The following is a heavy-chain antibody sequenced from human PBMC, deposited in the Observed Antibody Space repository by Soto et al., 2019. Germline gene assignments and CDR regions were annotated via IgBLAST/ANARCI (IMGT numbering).Heavy chain of an antibody. J-gene: IGHJ4*01. D-gene: IGHD2-8*01. CDR2: IKWDASEK. CDR3: ARDSVYCSRDSVNHYLDY. Sequence: EVQLEESGGGLVQPGGSLRLSCAASGFTFGSYWMSWVRQAPGKGPEWLATIKWDASEKKYVDSVKGRFTTSRDNAKNALYMQMDSLRAQDTAVYYCARDSVYCSRDSVNHYLDYWGQGTLVTVSS. CDR1: GFTFGSYW. V-gene: IGHV3-7*03.